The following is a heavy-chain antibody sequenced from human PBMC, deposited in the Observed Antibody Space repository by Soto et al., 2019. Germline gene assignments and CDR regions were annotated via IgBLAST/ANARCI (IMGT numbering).Heavy chain of an antibody. D-gene: IGHD6-19*01. V-gene: IGHV5-51*01. CDR2: IYPGDSDT. Sequence: GESLKISCKGSGYSFTSYWIGWVRQMPGKGLEWMGIIYPGDSDTRYSPSFQGQVTISADKSISTAYLQWSSLKASDTAMYYCARQGSGWTQPNNWFDPWGQGTLVTVSS. J-gene: IGHJ5*02. CDR3: ARQGSGWTQPNNWFDP. CDR1: GYSFTSYW.